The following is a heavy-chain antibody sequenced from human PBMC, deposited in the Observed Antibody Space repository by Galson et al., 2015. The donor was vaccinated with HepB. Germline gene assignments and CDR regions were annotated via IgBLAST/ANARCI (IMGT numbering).Heavy chain of an antibody. J-gene: IGHJ3*02. CDR1: GGTFSSYA. D-gene: IGHD3-22*01. CDR2: IIPIFGTA. Sequence: SVKVSCKASGGTFSSYAISWVRQAPGQGLEWMGGIIPIFGTANYAQKFQGGVTITADESTSTAYMELSSLRSDDTAVYYCAREVPGYYDSSVHAFDIWGQGTMVTVSS. CDR3: AREVPGYYDSSVHAFDI. V-gene: IGHV1-69*13.